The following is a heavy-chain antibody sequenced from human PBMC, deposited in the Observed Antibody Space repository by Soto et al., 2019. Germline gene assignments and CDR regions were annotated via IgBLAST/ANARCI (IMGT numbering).Heavy chain of an antibody. CDR3: ARRNDYGDYNYYYYYMDV. V-gene: IGHV3-74*01. D-gene: IGHD4-17*01. J-gene: IGHJ6*03. CDR1: GFTVSTYT. CDR2: INSDGVST. Sequence: GGSLRLSCSASGFTVSTYTMGWVRLAPGKGLVWVSRINSDGVSTSYADSVKGRFTISRDNAKNTLYLQMNSLRAEDTAVYYCARRNDYGDYNYYYYYMDVWGKGTTVTVSS.